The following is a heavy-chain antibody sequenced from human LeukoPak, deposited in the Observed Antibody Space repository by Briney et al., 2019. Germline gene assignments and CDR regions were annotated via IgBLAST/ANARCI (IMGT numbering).Heavy chain of an antibody. CDR1: GYTFTSYG. J-gene: IGHJ4*02. CDR3: ARDGYYYDSSGYPVDY. V-gene: IGHV1-18*01. Sequence: ASVKVSCKASGYTFTSYGISWVRQAPGQGLEWMEWISAYNGNTNYAQKLQGRVTMTTDTSTSTAYMELRSLRSDDTAVYYCARDGYYYDSSGYPVDYWGQGTLVTVSS. D-gene: IGHD3-22*01. CDR2: ISAYNGNT.